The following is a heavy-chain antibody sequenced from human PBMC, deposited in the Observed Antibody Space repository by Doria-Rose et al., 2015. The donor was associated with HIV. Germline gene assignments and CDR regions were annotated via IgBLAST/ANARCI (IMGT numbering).Heavy chain of an antibody. CDR3: ARIKSSRWYHKYYFDF. CDR1: GVSLSSPGMG. J-gene: IGHJ4*02. D-gene: IGHD6-13*01. V-gene: IGHV2-26*01. Sequence: ESGPVLVKPTETLTLTCTVSGVSLSSPGMGVSWIRQPPGKAPEWLAHIFSDDDRSYNTSLKSRLTISRGTSKSQMVLTMTDMDPVDTATYYCARIKSSRWYHKYYFDFWGQGTLVIVSA. CDR2: IFSDDDR.